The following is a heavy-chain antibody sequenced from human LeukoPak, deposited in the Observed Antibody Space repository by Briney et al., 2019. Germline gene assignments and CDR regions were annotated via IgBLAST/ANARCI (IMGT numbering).Heavy chain of an antibody. CDR3: ATLDGDGYNPPIDY. CDR1: GYTFTSYG. Sequence: ASVKVSCKASGYTFTSYGISWVRQAPGQGLEWMGWISAYNGNTNYAQKLQGRVAMTTDTSTSTAYMELRSLRSDDTAVYYCATLDGDGYNPPIDYWGQGTLVTVSS. D-gene: IGHD5-24*01. CDR2: ISAYNGNT. J-gene: IGHJ4*02. V-gene: IGHV1-18*01.